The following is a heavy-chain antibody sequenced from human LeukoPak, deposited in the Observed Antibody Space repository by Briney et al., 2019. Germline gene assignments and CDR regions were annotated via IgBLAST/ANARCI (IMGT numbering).Heavy chain of an antibody. D-gene: IGHD2-15*01. CDR1: GGTFSSYA. Sequence: GASVKVSCKASGGTFSSYAISWVRQPPGQGLEWMGGIIPIFGTANYAQKFQGRVTITADESTSTAYMELSSLRSEDTAVYYCASLTMVVAATPGDYWGQGTLVTVSS. CDR2: IIPIFGTA. J-gene: IGHJ4*02. CDR3: ASLTMVVAATPGDY. V-gene: IGHV1-69*13.